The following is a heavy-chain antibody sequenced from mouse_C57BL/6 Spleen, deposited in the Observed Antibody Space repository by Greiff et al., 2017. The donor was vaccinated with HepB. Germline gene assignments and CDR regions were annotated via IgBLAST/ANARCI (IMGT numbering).Heavy chain of an antibody. CDR1: GFTFSDYG. D-gene: IGHD1-1*01. CDR2: ISSGSSTI. CDR3: ARSYYGSSAWFAY. V-gene: IGHV5-17*01. J-gene: IGHJ3*01. Sequence: DVMLVESGGGLVKPGGSLKLSCAASGFTFSDYGMHWVRQAPEKGLEWVAYISSGSSTIYYADTVKGRFTISRDNAKNTLFLQMTSLRSEDTAMYYCARSYYGSSAWFAYWGQGTLVTVSA.